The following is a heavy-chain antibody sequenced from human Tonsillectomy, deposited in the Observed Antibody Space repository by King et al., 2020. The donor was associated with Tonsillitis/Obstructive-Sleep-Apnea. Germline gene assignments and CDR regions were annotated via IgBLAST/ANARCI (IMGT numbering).Heavy chain of an antibody. CDR1: GSTFSSYG. CDR3: AKDFISTWDGGMDV. V-gene: IGHV3-30*18. Sequence: VQLVESGGDVVQPGRSLRLSCAASGSTFSSYGMHWVRQAPGKGLEWVAVISYDGSNKYYTDSVKGRFTISRDNSKNTLYLQMNSLRAEDTAVYYCAKDFISTWDGGMDVWGQGTTVTVSS. D-gene: IGHD3-22*01. CDR2: ISYDGSNK. J-gene: IGHJ6*02.